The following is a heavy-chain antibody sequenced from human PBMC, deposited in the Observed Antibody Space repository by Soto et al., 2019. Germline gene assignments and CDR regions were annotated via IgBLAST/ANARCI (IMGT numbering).Heavy chain of an antibody. Sequence: SETLSLTCTVSGGSLRDSSYYWAWIRQPPGKALEWIGSIFYTGGPYYNPSLKSRVTMSVDASRNQFSLRLSSLTAADTAVYYCARPKPGSSYYSYMDVRGKGTTVTVSS. CDR1: GGSLRDSSYY. J-gene: IGHJ6*03. CDR3: ARPKPGSSYYSYMDV. CDR2: IFYTGGP. D-gene: IGHD2-2*01. V-gene: IGHV4-39*01.